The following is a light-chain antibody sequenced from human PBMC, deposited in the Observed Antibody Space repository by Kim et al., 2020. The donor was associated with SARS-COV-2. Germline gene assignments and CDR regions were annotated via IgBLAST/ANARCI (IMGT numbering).Light chain of an antibody. J-gene: IGKJ1*01. CDR1: QSVITN. V-gene: IGKV1-39*01. CDR3: QQSYITPWT. Sequence: DIQMSQPPSSLSASVGDRVTITCRASQSVITNLNWYQQRPGKAPKLLIYAASNLQFGVPSRFSGSGSGTHLTLTISSLQPEDFATYYCQQSYITPWTFGQGTKVDIK. CDR2: AAS.